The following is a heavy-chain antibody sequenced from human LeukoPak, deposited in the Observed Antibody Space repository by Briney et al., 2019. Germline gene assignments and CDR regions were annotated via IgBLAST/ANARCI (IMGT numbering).Heavy chain of an antibody. Sequence: GGSLRLSCAASGFTFSSYGMHWVRQAPGKGLEWVAFIRYDGSNKYYADSVKGRFTISRDNSKNTLFLQMNSLRAEDTAVYYCAKDPGIAARLSSPWFDPWGQGTLVTVSS. CDR2: IRYDGSNK. V-gene: IGHV3-30*02. J-gene: IGHJ5*02. D-gene: IGHD6-6*01. CDR1: GFTFSSYG. CDR3: AKDPGIAARLSSPWFDP.